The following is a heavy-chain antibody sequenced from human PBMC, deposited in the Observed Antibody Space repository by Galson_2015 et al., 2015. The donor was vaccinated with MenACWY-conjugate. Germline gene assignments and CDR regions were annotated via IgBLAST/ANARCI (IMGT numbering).Heavy chain of an antibody. CDR3: ARAGSIVVVPAAANYGMDV. D-gene: IGHD2-2*01. J-gene: IGHJ6*02. Sequence: SVKVSCKASGYTFTSYGISWVRQAPGQGLEWMGWISAYNGNTNYAQKLQGRVTTTTDTSTSTAYMELRSLRSDDTAVYYCARAGSIVVVPAAANYGMDVWGQGTTVTVSS. CDR2: ISAYNGNT. CDR1: GYTFTSYG. V-gene: IGHV1-18*04.